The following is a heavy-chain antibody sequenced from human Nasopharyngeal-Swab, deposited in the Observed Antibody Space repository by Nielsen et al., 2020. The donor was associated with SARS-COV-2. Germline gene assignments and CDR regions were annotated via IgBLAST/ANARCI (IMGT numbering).Heavy chain of an antibody. J-gene: IGHJ4*02. CDR2: INYSGST. CDR1: GDSFSSSNSY. V-gene: IGHV4-39*02. Sequence: GSLRLSCNVSGDSFSSSNSYWGWIRQPPGKGLEWIGTINYSGSTYYNPSLRSRVTVSADTSRNHFSLKLSSVTAADTAVYHCARGSIGRIDPFDYWGQGTLVTVSS. D-gene: IGHD6-19*01. CDR3: ARGSIGRIDPFDY.